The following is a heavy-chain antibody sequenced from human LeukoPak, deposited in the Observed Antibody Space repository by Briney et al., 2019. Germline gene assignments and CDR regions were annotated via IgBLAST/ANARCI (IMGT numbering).Heavy chain of an antibody. CDR2: INPSGGST. CDR3: ATRGYSGYDLDY. V-gene: IGHV1-46*01. D-gene: IGHD5-12*01. J-gene: IGHJ4*02. Sequence: ASVKVSCKASGYTFTSYYMHWVRQAPGQGLEWMGTINPSGGSTSYAQKFQGRVTMTRNTSISTAYMELSSLRSEDTAVYYCATRGYSGYDLDYWGQGTLVTVSS. CDR1: GYTFTSYY.